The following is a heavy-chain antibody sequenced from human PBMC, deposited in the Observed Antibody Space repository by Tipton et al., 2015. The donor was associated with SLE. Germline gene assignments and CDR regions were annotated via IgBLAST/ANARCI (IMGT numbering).Heavy chain of an antibody. CDR3: ASTMGGATVTLLDY. J-gene: IGHJ4*02. V-gene: IGHV1-69*01. Sequence: QSGAEVKKPGSSVKVSCKASGGTFSSYAISWVRQAPGQGLEWMGGIIPIIGTANYAQKFQGRVTITADESTSTAYMELSSLRSEDTAVYYCASTMGGATVTLLDYWGQGTLVTVSS. CDR2: IIPIIGTA. D-gene: IGHD4-17*01. CDR1: GGTFSSYA.